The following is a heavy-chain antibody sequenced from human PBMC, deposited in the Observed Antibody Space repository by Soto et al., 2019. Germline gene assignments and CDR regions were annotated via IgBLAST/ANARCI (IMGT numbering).Heavy chain of an antibody. D-gene: IGHD2-8*01. V-gene: IGHV1-69*13. CDR1: GGTFSSYA. CDR3: ARDRRAQTGYCTNGVRYMTYGEFDY. J-gene: IGHJ4*02. Sequence: ASVKVSCKASGGTFSSYAISWVRQAPGQGLEWMGGIIPIFGTANYAQKFQGRVTITADESTSTAYMELSSLRSEDTAVYYCARDRRAQTGYCTNGVRYMTYGEFDYWGQGTLVTVSS. CDR2: IIPIFGTA.